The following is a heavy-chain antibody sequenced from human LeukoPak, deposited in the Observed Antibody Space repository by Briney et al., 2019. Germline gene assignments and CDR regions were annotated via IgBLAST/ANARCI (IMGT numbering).Heavy chain of an antibody. V-gene: IGHV3-30*02. CDR3: AKGYSSSWYEIDY. D-gene: IGHD6-13*01. J-gene: IGHJ4*02. CDR1: AFTFSSYG. CDR2: IRYDGSNK. Sequence: PGGSLRLSCAASAFTFSSYGMHWVRQAPGKGLEWVAFIRYDGSNKYYADSVKGRFTISRDNSKNTLYLQMNSLRAEDTAVYYCAKGYSSSWYEIDYWGQGTLVTVSS.